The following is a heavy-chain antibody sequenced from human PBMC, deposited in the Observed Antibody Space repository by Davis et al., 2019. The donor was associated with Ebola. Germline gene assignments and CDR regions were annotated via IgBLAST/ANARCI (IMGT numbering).Heavy chain of an antibody. V-gene: IGHV3-23*01. CDR3: AKAGRFLEWLLYDY. Sequence: GESLKISCAASGFTFSSYGMSWVRQAPGKGLEWVSAISGSGGSTYYADSVKGRFTISRDNSKNTLYLQMNSLRAEDTAVYYCAKAGRFLEWLLYDYWGRGTLVTVSS. CDR1: GFTFSSYG. D-gene: IGHD3-3*01. J-gene: IGHJ4*02. CDR2: ISGSGGST.